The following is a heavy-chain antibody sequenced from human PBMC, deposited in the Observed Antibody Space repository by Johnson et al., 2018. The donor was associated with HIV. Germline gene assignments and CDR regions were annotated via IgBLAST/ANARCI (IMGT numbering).Heavy chain of an antibody. CDR1: GFTFSRYW. CDR3: ARMAAHVSDF. Sequence: MQLVESGGGLVQPGGSLRLSCAASGFTFSRYWMRWVRQAPGKGLEWVSGTDWNGGSSGYADSVKGRFSISRDNGKNSLYLQMNSLRAEDTAVYYCARMAAHVSDFWGQGTMVTVSS. D-gene: IGHD5-24*01. CDR2: TDWNGGSS. J-gene: IGHJ3*01. V-gene: IGHV3-20*04.